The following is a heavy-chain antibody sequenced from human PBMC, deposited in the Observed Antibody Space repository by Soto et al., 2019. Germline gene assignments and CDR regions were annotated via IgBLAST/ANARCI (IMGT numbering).Heavy chain of an antibody. D-gene: IGHD1-1*01. J-gene: IGHJ6*02. CDR2: ISYDGDNK. CDR1: GFTFSYHA. V-gene: IGHV3-30-3*01. CDR3: ARGTTTSAFSARDV. Sequence: QVQLVESGGGVVQPGRSLRLSCAASGFTFSYHALNWVRQAPGKGLEWVAVISYDGDNKYIAESVKGRFTISRDNSKNTVCLQMNSLRAEDTAMYFCARGTTTSAFSARDVWGQGTTVTVSS.